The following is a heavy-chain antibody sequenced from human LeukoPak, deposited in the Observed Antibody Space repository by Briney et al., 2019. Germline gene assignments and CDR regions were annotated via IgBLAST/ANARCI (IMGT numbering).Heavy chain of an antibody. Sequence: SETLSLTCTVSGGSVSSGSYYWGWLRQPPGRGLEWIGYIYYSGSTNYNPSLKSRVTISVDTSKNQFSLKLSSVTAADTAVYYCARSITMVRGVRRVWFDPWGQGTLVTVSS. V-gene: IGHV4-61*01. CDR1: GGSVSSGSYY. D-gene: IGHD3-10*01. CDR2: IYYSGST. J-gene: IGHJ5*02. CDR3: ARSITMVRGVRRVWFDP.